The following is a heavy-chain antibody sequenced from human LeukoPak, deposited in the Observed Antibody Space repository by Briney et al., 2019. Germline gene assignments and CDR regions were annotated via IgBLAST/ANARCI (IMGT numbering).Heavy chain of an antibody. CDR3: AKDCSGGSCYGHY. Sequence: GGSLRLSCAASGFMFSSNWMSWVRLAPGKGLEWVSAISGSGGSTYYADSVKGRFTISRDNSKNTLYLQMNSLRAEDTAVYYCAKDCSGGSCYGHYWGQGTLVTVSS. CDR1: GFMFSSNW. J-gene: IGHJ4*02. CDR2: ISGSGGST. V-gene: IGHV3-23*01. D-gene: IGHD2-15*01.